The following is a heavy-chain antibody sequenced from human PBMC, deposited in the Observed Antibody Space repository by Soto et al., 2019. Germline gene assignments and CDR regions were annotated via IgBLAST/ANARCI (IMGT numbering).Heavy chain of an antibody. CDR3: AGNTVTTYSGRDY. CDR2: ISGSGGST. V-gene: IGHV3-23*01. D-gene: IGHD4-17*01. CDR1: GFTFSSYA. Sequence: EVQLLESGGGLVQPGGSLRLSCAASGFTFSSYAMSWVRQAPGQGLEWVSAISGSGGSTYYADSVKGRFTISRDNSKNTLYLQMNSLRAEDTAVYYCAGNTVTTYSGRDYWGQGTLVTVSS. J-gene: IGHJ4*02.